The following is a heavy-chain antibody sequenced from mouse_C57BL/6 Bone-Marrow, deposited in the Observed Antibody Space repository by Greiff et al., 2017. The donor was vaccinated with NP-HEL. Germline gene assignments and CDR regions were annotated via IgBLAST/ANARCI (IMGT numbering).Heavy chain of an antibody. CDR1: GYTFTSYW. V-gene: IGHV1-69*01. CDR3: ARDYDYDPYYFDY. D-gene: IGHD2-4*01. CDR2: IDPSDSYT. J-gene: IGHJ2*01. Sequence: QVQLQQPGAELVMPGASVKLSCKASGYTFTSYWMHWVKQRPGQGLEWIGEIDPSDSYTNYNQAFKGKSTLTVDKSSSTAYMQLSSLTSEDSAVYYCARDYDYDPYYFDYWGQGTTLTVSS.